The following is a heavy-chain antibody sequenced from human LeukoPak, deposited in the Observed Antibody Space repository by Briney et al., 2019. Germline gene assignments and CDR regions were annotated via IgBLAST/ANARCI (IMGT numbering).Heavy chain of an antibody. CDR1: GFIFSNYW. D-gene: IGHD5-24*01. V-gene: IGHV3-7*05. CDR2: IHEDGSDK. CDR3: ARNLRLHTPRAFDI. J-gene: IGHJ3*02. Sequence: GGSLRLSCAGSGFIFSNYWINWVRQAPEQGLEWVANIHEDGSDKYYVDSVRGRFTISRDNAKNSVYLQMSGLRAEDTAVYYCARNLRLHTPRAFDIWGQGTMVTVSA.